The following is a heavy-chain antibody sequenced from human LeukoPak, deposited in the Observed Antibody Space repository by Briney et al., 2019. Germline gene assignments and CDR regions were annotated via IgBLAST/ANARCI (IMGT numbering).Heavy chain of an antibody. CDR1: GGSISGYY. CDR2: VYYSGNT. J-gene: IGHJ4*02. CDR3: ARHGDSSSYYFDY. D-gene: IGHD6-6*01. V-gene: IGHV4-59*08. Sequence: SETLSLTCAVPGGSISGYYWSWIRQPPGKGLEWIGYVYYSGNTKYNPSLKSRVTMSVDTSKNQFSLRLSSVTARDTAVYYCARHGDSSSYYFDYWGQGTLVTVSS.